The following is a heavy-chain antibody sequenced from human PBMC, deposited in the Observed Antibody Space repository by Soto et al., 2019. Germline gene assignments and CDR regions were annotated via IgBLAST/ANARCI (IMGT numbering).Heavy chain of an antibody. CDR2: IYYSGST. CDR3: ARDYGGNYDY. CDR1: GGSVSSGSYY. D-gene: IGHD4-17*01. Sequence: QVQLQESGPGLVKPSETLSLTCTVSGGSVSSGSYYWSWIRQPPGKGLEWIGYIYYSGSTNYNPSLKSRVTISVDTSKNQFSLKLSSVTAADTAVYYCARDYGGNYDYWGQGTLVTVSS. J-gene: IGHJ4*02. V-gene: IGHV4-61*01.